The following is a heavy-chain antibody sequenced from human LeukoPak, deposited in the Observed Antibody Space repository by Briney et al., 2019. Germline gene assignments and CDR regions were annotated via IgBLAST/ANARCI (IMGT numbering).Heavy chain of an antibody. V-gene: IGHV3-23*01. CDR3: AKRKNSPGYSSLDQ. CDR2: VSRTGSTK. D-gene: IGHD2-15*01. J-gene: IGHJ4*02. Sequence: GGSLRLSCVASGFTFSSFALDWVRQAPGRGLEWISVVSRTGSTKYYADSVKGRYTVSRDNSKNTVYLQMNSLRVDDSAVYYCAKRKNSPGYSSLDQWGQGTLVTVSS. CDR1: GFTFSSFA.